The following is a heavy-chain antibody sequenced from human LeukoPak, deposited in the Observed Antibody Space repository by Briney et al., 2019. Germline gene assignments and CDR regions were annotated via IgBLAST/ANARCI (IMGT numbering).Heavy chain of an antibody. V-gene: IGHV4-34*01. Sequence: SETLSLTCTVSGGSFNGYYWTWIRQPPGKGLEWISEINHIGTTNHNPSLKSRVTVSTDTSKKHFFLKSTSATAAATSLHHCARLVATPPQYHHYMDVWGQGTTVTASS. CDR2: INHIGTT. CDR3: ARLVATPPQYHHYMDV. CDR1: GGSFNGYY. J-gene: IGHJ6*02. D-gene: IGHD2-21*02.